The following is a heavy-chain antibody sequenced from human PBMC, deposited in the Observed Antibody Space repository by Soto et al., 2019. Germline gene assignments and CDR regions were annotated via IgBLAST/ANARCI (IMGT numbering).Heavy chain of an antibody. V-gene: IGHV1-8*01. Sequence: ASVKVSCKASGYTFTSYDINWVRQATGQGLEWMGWMNPNSGNTGYAQKFQGRVTMTRNTSISTAYMELSSLRSEDTAVYYCAIGGWATMEDYYDYMDVWGKGTTVTVSS. J-gene: IGHJ6*03. CDR1: GYTFTSYD. CDR3: AIGGWATMEDYYDYMDV. CDR2: MNPNSGNT. D-gene: IGHD5-12*01.